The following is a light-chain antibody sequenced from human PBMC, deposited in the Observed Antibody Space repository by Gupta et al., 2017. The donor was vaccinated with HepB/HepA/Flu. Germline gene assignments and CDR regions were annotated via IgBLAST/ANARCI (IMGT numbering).Light chain of an antibody. CDR2: KAS. V-gene: IGKV1-5*03. J-gene: IGKJ1*01. CDR1: QSISSG. Sequence: DIQMTQSPSTLSASVGDRVTITCRASQSISSGLAWYQQKPGKAPKLLIYKASSLESGVPSRFSGSGSGTEFTLTISSLQPDDFATYYCQQYNSYLTWTFGQGTKVEIK. CDR3: QQYNSYLTWT.